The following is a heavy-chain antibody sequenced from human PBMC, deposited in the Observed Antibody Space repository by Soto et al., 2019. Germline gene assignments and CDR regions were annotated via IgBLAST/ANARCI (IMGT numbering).Heavy chain of an antibody. CDR2: INYSGST. CDR3: ARVATKWYIGVRYYCGMDV. J-gene: IGHJ6*02. V-gene: IGHV4-34*01. CDR1: GGSFNRDY. Sequence: KPSETLSLTXAVYGGSFNRDYWSWIRQPPGKGLEWIGEINYSGSTDYNPSLKSRVTISVDTSKNQFSLKLISVTAADTAVYHCARVATKWYIGVRYYCGMDVWGQGTTVTVSS. D-gene: IGHD1-1*01.